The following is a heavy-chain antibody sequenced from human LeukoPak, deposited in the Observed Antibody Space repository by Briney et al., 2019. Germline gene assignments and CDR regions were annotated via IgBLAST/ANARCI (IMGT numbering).Heavy chain of an antibody. J-gene: IGHJ4*02. D-gene: IGHD3-22*01. V-gene: IGHV1-18*01. Sequence: ASVKVSCKASGYTFTSYGISWVRQAPGQGLEWMGWISAYNGNTNYAQKLQGRVTMTTDTSTSTAYMELRSLRSDDTAVYYCARDVSGLSYYYDSSGQLKPSFDYWGQGTLVTVSS. CDR1: GYTFTSYG. CDR2: ISAYNGNT. CDR3: ARDVSGLSYYYDSSGQLKPSFDY.